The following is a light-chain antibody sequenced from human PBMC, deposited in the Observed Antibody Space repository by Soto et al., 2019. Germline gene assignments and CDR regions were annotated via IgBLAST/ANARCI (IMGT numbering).Light chain of an antibody. V-gene: IGKV1-5*03. Sequence: DIQMTQSPSTLSASVGDRVTITCRASESIDSWLAWYQQKPGKAPQLLIYQASNLESGVPSRFSGSGSGTEFTLTISSLQPDDFASYYCQHHKSYPRTFGQGTKVEI. CDR3: QHHKSYPRT. CDR1: ESIDSW. J-gene: IGKJ1*01. CDR2: QAS.